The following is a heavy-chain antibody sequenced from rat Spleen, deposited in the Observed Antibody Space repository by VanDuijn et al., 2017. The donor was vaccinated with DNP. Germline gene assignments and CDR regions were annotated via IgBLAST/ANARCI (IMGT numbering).Heavy chain of an antibody. CDR2: ISYDGRST. V-gene: IGHV5-7*01. J-gene: IGHJ1*01. CDR3: ARHHWYFDF. CDR1: GFTFSNYD. Sequence: EVQLVESGGGLVQPGRSMKLSCAASGFTFSNYDMAWVRQAPKKGLEWVATISYDGRSTYYRDSVKGRFTISRDNAKSTLYLQRDSLRSEDTATYYFARHHWYFDFWGPGTMVTVSS.